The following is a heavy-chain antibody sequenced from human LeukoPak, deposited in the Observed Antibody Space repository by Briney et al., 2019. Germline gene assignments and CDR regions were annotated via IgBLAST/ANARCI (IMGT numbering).Heavy chain of an antibody. CDR2: MNPNSGNT. CDR1: GYTFTSYD. Sequence: GASVKVSCKASGYTFTSYDINWVRQATGQGLEWMGWMNPNSGNTGYAQKFQGRVTITADKSTSTAYMELSSLRSEDTAVYYCARDKDLFGALNYFDYWGQGTLVTVSS. J-gene: IGHJ4*02. D-gene: IGHD2-21*01. CDR3: ARDKDLFGALNYFDY. V-gene: IGHV1-8*01.